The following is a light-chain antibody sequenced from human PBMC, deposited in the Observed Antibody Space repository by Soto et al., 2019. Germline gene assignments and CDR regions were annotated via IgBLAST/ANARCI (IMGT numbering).Light chain of an antibody. J-gene: IGLJ3*02. CDR2: LNSDGSH. V-gene: IGLV4-69*01. CDR3: QTWGTGTPWV. CDR1: SGHSSYA. Sequence: QSVLTQSPSASASLGASVKLTCTLSSGHSSYAIAWHQQQPEKGPRYLMKLNSDGSHSKGDGIPARFSGSSSGAERYLPISSLQSADEADYYCQTWGTGTPWVFGGGTKLTVL.